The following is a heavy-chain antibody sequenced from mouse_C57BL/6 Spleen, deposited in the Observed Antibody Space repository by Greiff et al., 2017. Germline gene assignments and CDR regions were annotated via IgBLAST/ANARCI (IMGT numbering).Heavy chain of an antibody. Sequence: QVQLQQPGAELVKPGASVKLSCKASGYTFTSYWMHWVKQRPGQGLEWIGMIHPNSGSTNYNEKFKSKATLTVDKSSSTAYMQLSSLTSGDAAVYYCARDLYGRHYWGQGTTLTVSS. CDR1: GYTFTSYW. J-gene: IGHJ2*01. CDR3: ARDLYGRHY. D-gene: IGHD1-1*01. V-gene: IGHV1-64*01. CDR2: IHPNSGST.